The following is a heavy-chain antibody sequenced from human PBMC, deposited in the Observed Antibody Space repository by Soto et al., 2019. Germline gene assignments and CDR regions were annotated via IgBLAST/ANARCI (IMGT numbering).Heavy chain of an antibody. CDR1: KILFSNYA. Sequence: PLRHSCTASKILFSNYAMTWVLKNPGKGLECFSGITSSVDRTYYADSVKGRFTISRDNSKNTLYLQMDSLRADDTAVYYCAKSQYCCYYMDVWGKGTTVTVSS. CDR2: ITSSVDRT. J-gene: IGHJ6*03. CDR3: AKSQYCCYYMDV. D-gene: IGHD2-8*02. V-gene: IGHV3-23*01.